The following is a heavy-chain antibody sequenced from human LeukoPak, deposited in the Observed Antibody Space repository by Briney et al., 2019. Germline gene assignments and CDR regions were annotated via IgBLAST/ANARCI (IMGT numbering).Heavy chain of an antibody. CDR3: ARLGYYYYYGMDV. CDR2: IFSGGST. J-gene: IGHJ6*02. CDR1: GFTVSSNY. Sequence: PGGSLRLSCAASGFTVSSNYMSWVRQAPGKGLEWVSVIFSGGSTYYADSVKGRFTISRDNSKNTLYLQMNSLRAEDTPVYYCARLGYYYYYGMDVWGQGTRVTVSS. V-gene: IGHV3-66*01.